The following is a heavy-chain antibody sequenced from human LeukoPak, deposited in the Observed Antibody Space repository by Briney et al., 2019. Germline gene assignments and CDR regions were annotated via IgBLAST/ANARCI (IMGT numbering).Heavy chain of an antibody. CDR2: SSSSSSYK. J-gene: IGHJ4*02. Sequence: PGGSLRLSCAASGFTFSSYSMNWVRQAPGKGLEWVSSSSSSSSYKYYADSVKGRFTISRDNAKNSLYLQMNSLRAEDTAVYYCAREGDDSSGYHPDGFDYWGQGTLVTVSS. CDR3: AREGDDSSGYHPDGFDY. V-gene: IGHV3-21*01. D-gene: IGHD3-22*01. CDR1: GFTFSSYS.